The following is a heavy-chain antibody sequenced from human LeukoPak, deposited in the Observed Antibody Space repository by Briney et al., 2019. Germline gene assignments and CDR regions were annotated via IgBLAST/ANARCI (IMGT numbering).Heavy chain of an antibody. V-gene: IGHV4-39*01. CDR1: GGSISSSRYY. CDR2: IYYSGYT. Sequence: SETLSLTCTVAGGSISSSRYYAGWIRQPPGKGLEWIGSIYYSGYTFYNPSLKSRVTICVDTSKKQFSLKLSSVTAADTAVYYCARQVERSYYARTLDYWGQGPLVTVSS. D-gene: IGHD1-26*01. CDR3: ARQVERSYYARTLDY. J-gene: IGHJ4*02.